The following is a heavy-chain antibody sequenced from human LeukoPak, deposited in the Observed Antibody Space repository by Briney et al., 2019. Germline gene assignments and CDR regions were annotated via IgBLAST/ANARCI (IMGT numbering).Heavy chain of an antibody. CDR2: ISYSGSI. V-gene: IGHV4-59*01. CDR1: GASISSYY. Sequence: PSETLSLTCTVSGASISSYYWSWIRQPPGKGLDWIGAISYSGSIKYNPSLKSRVTMSVDTSKTQFSLKLSSVTAADTAIYYCARENPSGYYNRPIDYWGQGTLVTVSS. D-gene: IGHD3-22*01. CDR3: ARENPSGYYNRPIDY. J-gene: IGHJ4*02.